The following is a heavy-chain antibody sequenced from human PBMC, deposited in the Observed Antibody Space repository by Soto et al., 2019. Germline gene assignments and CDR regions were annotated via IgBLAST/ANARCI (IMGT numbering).Heavy chain of an antibody. J-gene: IGHJ3*02. D-gene: IGHD2-15*01. Sequence: ETLSLTCAVYGGSFSGYYWSWIRQPPGQGLEWIGEINHSGSTNYSPSLKSRVTISVDTSKNQFSLKLSSVTAADTAVYYCASSPSVVVVAATQATDAFDIWGQGTMVTVSS. V-gene: IGHV4-34*01. CDR2: INHSGST. CDR1: GGSFSGYY. CDR3: ASSPSVVVVAATQATDAFDI.